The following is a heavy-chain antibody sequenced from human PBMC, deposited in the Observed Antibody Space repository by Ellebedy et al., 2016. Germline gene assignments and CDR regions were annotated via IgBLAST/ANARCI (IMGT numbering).Heavy chain of an antibody. CDR1: GFTFSSYG. V-gene: IGHV3-30*18. Sequence: GGSLRLSCAASGFTFSSYGIHWVRQAPGKGLEWVAVISNDGSYKNYADSVKGRFTISRDNSKNTLYLQMNSLRPEDTAVYYCAKDRLLWFGDVEEEDNWGHGTLVTVSS. J-gene: IGHJ4*01. CDR3: AKDRLLWFGDVEEEDN. D-gene: IGHD3-10*01. CDR2: ISNDGSYK.